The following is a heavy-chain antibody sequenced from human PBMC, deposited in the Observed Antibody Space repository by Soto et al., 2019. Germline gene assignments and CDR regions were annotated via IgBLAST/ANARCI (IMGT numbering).Heavy chain of an antibody. J-gene: IGHJ3*02. Sequence: PGGSLRLSCAVSGFICSSYDMIWVRQAPGKGLEWVSTILVGGSTHYEDSVKGRFTISRDTSKNTVYLQMNSLTAGDTAVYYCAKATATGGGAFEICGQGTMVTVSS. CDR2: ILVGGST. CDR3: AKATATGGGAFEI. V-gene: IGHV3-23*01. D-gene: IGHD2-8*02. CDR1: GFICSSYD.